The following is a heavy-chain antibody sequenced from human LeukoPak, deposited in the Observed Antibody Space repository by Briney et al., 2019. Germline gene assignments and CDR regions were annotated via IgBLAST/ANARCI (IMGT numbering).Heavy chain of an antibody. Sequence: SETLSLTCTVSGGSISSSSYYWGWLRQPPGKGLEWIGSIYYSGSTYYNPPLKSRVTISVDTSKNQFSLKLSSVTAADTAVYYCAASDTVTTFDYWGQGTLVTVSS. CDR3: AASDTVTTFDY. J-gene: IGHJ4*02. D-gene: IGHD4-17*01. CDR1: GGSISSSSYY. V-gene: IGHV4-39*01. CDR2: IYYSGST.